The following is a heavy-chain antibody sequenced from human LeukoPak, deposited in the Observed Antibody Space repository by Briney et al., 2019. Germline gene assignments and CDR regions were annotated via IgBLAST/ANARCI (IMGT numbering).Heavy chain of an antibody. D-gene: IGHD3-3*01. CDR3: AREGYYDFWSGYFDY. CDR1: GFTFSSYA. Sequence: GGSLRLSCAASGFTFSSYAMSWVRQAPGKGLEWVSAISGSGGSTYYADSVKGRFTISRDNAKNSLYLQMNSLRAEDTAVYYCAREGYYDFWSGYFDYWGQGTLVTVSS. J-gene: IGHJ4*02. CDR2: ISGSGGST. V-gene: IGHV3-23*01.